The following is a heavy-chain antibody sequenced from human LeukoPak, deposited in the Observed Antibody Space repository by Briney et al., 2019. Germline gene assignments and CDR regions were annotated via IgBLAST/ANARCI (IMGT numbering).Heavy chain of an antibody. CDR1: GFTVRSNY. Sequence: GGSLRLSCTASGFTVRSNYMSWVRQSPRKGLEWVSSISSSSSYIYYADSVKGRFTISRDNAKNSLYLQMNSLRAEDTAVYYCARSVSGRNDYWGQGTLVTVSS. D-gene: IGHD2-15*01. CDR2: ISSSSSYI. J-gene: IGHJ4*02. V-gene: IGHV3-21*01. CDR3: ARSVSGRNDY.